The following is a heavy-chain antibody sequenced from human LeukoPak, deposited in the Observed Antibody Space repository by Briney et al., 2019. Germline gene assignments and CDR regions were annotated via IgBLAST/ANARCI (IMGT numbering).Heavy chain of an antibody. V-gene: IGHV4-34*01. CDR3: ARERWGVVAASTYYYFYIDV. CDR1: GGSFSGYY. CDR2: INHSGST. D-gene: IGHD2-15*01. J-gene: IGHJ6*03. Sequence: SSETLSLTCAVYGGSFSGYYWSWIRQPPGKGLEWIGEINHSGSTNYNPSLKSRVTISVDTSKNQFSLTLTSVTAADTAVYYCARERWGVVAASTYYYFYIDVWGKGTAVTVSS.